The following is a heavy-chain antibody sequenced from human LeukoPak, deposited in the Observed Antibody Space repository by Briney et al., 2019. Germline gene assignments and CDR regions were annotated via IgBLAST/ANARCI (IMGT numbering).Heavy chain of an antibody. Sequence: GGSLRLSCAASGFTFSSYEMNWVRQAPGKGLEWVSYISSSGSTIYYADSVKGRFTISRDNAKNSLYLQMNSLRAEDTAVYYCAKSPGGELGPHYYYYMDVWGKGTTVTISS. J-gene: IGHJ6*03. D-gene: IGHD1-26*01. V-gene: IGHV3-48*03. CDR3: AKSPGGELGPHYYYYMDV. CDR2: ISSSGSTI. CDR1: GFTFSSYE.